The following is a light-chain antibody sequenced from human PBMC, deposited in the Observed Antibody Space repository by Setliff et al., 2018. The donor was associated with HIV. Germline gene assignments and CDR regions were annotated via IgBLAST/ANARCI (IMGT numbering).Light chain of an antibody. CDR3: SSYRSGNTLV. CDR1: SSDVGGYKY. J-gene: IGLJ1*01. Sequence: QSALAQPASVSGSPGQSITISCTGTSSDVGGYKYVYWYQQHPGKAPKLMIYEVSNRPSGISNRFSGSKSGNTASLTISGLQAEDEADYYCSSYRSGNTLVFGTGTKVPS. CDR2: EVS. V-gene: IGLV2-14*01.